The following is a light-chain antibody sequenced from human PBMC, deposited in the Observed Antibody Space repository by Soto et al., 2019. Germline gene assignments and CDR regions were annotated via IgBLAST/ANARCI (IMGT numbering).Light chain of an antibody. CDR1: RSISSW. J-gene: IGKJ1*01. CDR2: KAS. V-gene: IGKV1-5*03. Sequence: DIQMTQSPSTLSASVGDRVTITCRASRSISSWLAWYQQKPGKAPKLLIYKASSLESGVPSRFSGSGSGTEFTLTISSLQPDDFATYYCQQYNSYPTFGQGTKVEIK. CDR3: QQYNSYPT.